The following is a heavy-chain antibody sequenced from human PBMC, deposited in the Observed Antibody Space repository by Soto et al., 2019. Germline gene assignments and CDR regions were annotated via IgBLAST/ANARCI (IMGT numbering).Heavy chain of an antibody. V-gene: IGHV5-10-1*01. CDR1: GYSFTKYW. Sequence: GESLKISCKGSGYSFTKYWIGWVRQMPGKGLEWMGRIDPSDSYTNYSPSFQGHVTISADKSVSTAYLQWSSLKASDTAMYYCARHVSGWYFDYWGQGTLVTVSS. CDR3: ARHVSGWYFDY. CDR2: IDPSDSYT. D-gene: IGHD6-19*01. J-gene: IGHJ4*02.